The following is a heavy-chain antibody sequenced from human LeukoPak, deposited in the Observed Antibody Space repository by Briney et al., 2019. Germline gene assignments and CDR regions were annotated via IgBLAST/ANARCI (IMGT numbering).Heavy chain of an antibody. J-gene: IGHJ4*02. CDR3: ARSTISSWWAYDY. Sequence: PGGSLRLSCAATGFTFSSYWMSWVRQAPGKGLEWVANIKQDGSEKYYVDSVKGRFTISRDNAKNSLYLQMNSLRAEDTAVYYCARSTISSWWAYDYWGQGTLVSVSS. V-gene: IGHV3-7*01. CDR1: GFTFSSYW. D-gene: IGHD6-13*01. CDR2: IKQDGSEK.